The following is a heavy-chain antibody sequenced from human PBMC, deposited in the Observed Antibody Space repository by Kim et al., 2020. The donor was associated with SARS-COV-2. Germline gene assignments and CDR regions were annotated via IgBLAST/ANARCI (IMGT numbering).Heavy chain of an antibody. CDR2: IKEDGSEK. CDR3: ARDRVYCSGGSCYSIFDY. CDR1: GVSFNNYW. D-gene: IGHD2-15*01. Sequence: GGSLRLSCAASGVSFNNYWMGWVRQAPGKGLEWVAHIKEDGSEKYHVDSVEGRFTISRDNAKNSLYLQMNSLRAEDTAMYYCARDRVYCSGGSCYSIFDYWGQGTQVTVSS. V-gene: IGHV3-7*03. J-gene: IGHJ4*02.